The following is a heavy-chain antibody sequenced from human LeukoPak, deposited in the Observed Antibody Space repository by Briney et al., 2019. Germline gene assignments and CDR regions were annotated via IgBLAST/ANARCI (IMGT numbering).Heavy chain of an antibody. D-gene: IGHD2-2*03. Sequence: GGSLRLSCAASGFTLNTYGMHWVRQAPGKGPEWVAFIRFDGSNKYYADSVKGRFTISRDNSKNTLYLQMKSLRPEDTAVYYCARGDGYCSSASCSGNWGQGTLVTVPS. CDR3: ARGDGYCSSASCSGN. CDR2: IRFDGSNK. J-gene: IGHJ4*02. CDR1: GFTLNTYG. V-gene: IGHV3-30*02.